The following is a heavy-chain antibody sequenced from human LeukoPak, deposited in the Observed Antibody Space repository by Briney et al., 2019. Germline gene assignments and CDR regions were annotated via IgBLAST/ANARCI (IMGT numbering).Heavy chain of an antibody. CDR2: ISYDGSNK. D-gene: IGHD2-15*01. V-gene: IGHV3-30*04. CDR3: ARDMVVVAAILSHMDV. J-gene: IGHJ6*03. CDR1: GFTFSSYA. Sequence: GGSLRLSCAASGFTFSSYAMHWVRQAPGKGLEWVAVISYDGSNKYYADSVKGRSTISRDNSKNTLYLQMNSLRAEDTAVYYCARDMVVVAAILSHMDVWGKGTTVTVSS.